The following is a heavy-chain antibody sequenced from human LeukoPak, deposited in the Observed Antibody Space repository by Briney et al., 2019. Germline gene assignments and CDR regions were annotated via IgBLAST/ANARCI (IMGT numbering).Heavy chain of an antibody. Sequence: PGGSLRLSCAASGFTFSSNWMSWVRQAPGKGLEWVANIKQDGSEKYYVDSVKGRFTISRDNAKNSLYLQMNSLRAEDTAVYYCARSGQYDSSGYYPYVSWGQGTLVTVSS. CDR3: ARSGQYDSSGYYPYVS. CDR1: GFTFSSNW. J-gene: IGHJ5*02. V-gene: IGHV3-7*01. D-gene: IGHD3-22*01. CDR2: IKQDGSEK.